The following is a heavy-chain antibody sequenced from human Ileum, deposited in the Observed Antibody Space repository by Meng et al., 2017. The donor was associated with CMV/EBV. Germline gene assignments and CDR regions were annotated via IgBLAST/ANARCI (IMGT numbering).Heavy chain of an antibody. D-gene: IGHD4-17*01. CDR3: AREKTTMIDGAGLGYFRVDP. CDR1: AGSINNLAYY. V-gene: IGHV4-39*07. CDR2: IFASGRT. J-gene: IGHJ5*02. Sequence: SETLSLTCTVSAGSINNLAYYWGWFRQPPGEGLQWIGSIFASGRTSYNSSLKSRINMSIDTSTNQLSLKLSSVTAADTTKYYCAREKTTMIDGAGLGYFRVDPWGQGALVTVSS.